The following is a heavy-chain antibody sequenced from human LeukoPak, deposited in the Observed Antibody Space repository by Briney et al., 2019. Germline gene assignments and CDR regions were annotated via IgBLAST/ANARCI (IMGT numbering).Heavy chain of an antibody. CDR2: ISYNGGST. J-gene: IGHJ4*02. V-gene: IGHV3-23*01. CDR1: GFTFSNYD. CDR3: ASSRSSATSARGLFDF. Sequence: GGSLRLSCVASGFTFSNYDISWVRQAPGKGLEWVSSISYNGGSTYYADPVKGRFTISRDNSKNTLYLQMNGLRAEDTAVYYCASSRSSATSARGLFDFWGQGTLVTVSS. D-gene: IGHD6-19*01.